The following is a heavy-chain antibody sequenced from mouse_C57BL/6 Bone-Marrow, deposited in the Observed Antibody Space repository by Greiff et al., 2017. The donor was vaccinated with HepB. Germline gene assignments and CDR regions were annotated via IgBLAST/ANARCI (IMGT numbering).Heavy chain of an antibody. J-gene: IGHJ2*01. CDR2: IDPENGDT. CDR1: GFNIKDDY. CDR3: TTPFYYGNYFDY. V-gene: IGHV14-4*01. Sequence: EVQLQQSGAELVRPGASVKLSCTASGFNIKDDYMHWVKQRPEQGLEWIGWIDPENGDTEYASKFQGKATITADTSSNTAYLQLRSLTSEDTAVYYCTTPFYYGNYFDYWGQGTTLTVSS. D-gene: IGHD2-1*01.